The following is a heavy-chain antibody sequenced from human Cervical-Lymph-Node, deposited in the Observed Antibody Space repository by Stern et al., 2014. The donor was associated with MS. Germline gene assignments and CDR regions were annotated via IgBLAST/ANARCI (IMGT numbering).Heavy chain of an antibody. V-gene: IGHV1-8*01. CDR2: MNPDSGDT. J-gene: IGHJ4*02. CDR3: TKAWDS. CDR1: GYTFTSDD. Sequence: VQLVESGGEVKKPGASVKVSCKTSGYTFTSDDINWVRQAYGQGLEWMGWMNPDSGDTGYAQKFQGRLTITRDTSISTAYMELTTLRSEDTAVYYYTKAWDSWGQGTLVIVSS.